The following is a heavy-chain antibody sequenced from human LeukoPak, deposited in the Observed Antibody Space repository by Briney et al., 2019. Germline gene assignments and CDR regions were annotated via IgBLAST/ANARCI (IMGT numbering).Heavy chain of an antibody. CDR1: GGIFRGYY. V-gene: IGHV4-34*01. D-gene: IGHD3-9*01. J-gene: IGHJ5*02. Sequence: SGTLSLTFAVYGGIFRGYYWSRIRPPPGKGLEGVGGINYSGSTNYNPSLKSRVTISVDTSKNQFSLKLSSVTAADTAVYYCARVTGRYFDWLFVNWFDPWGQGTLVTVSS. CDR3: ARVTGRYFDWLFVNWFDP. CDR2: INYSGST.